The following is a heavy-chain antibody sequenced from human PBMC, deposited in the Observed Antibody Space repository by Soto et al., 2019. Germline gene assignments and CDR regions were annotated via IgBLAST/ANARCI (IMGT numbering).Heavy chain of an antibody. CDR3: ASSNNWNEVYNWFDP. CDR1: GGSISSYY. Sequence: SETLSLTCTVSGGSISSYYWSWIRQPPGKGLEWIGYIYYSGSTNYNPSLKSRVTISVDTSKNQFSLKLSSVTAADTAVYYCASSNNWNEVYNWFDPWGQGTLVTVSS. D-gene: IGHD1-1*01. V-gene: IGHV4-59*08. CDR2: IYYSGST. J-gene: IGHJ5*02.